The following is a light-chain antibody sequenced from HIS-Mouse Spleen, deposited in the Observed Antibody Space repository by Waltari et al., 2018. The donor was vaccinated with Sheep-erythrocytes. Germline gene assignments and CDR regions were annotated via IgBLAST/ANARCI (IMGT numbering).Light chain of an antibody. CDR1: SSDVGGDNY. V-gene: IGLV2-11*01. J-gene: IGLJ2*01. CDR3: QAWDSSIVV. CDR2: DVS. Sequence: QSALTQPRSVSGSPGQSVTISCTGTSSDVGGDNYVSWYQQHPGKAPKLVIYDVSKRPSGVPDRFSGSNSGNTATLTISGTQAMDEADYYCQAWDSSIVVFGGGTKLTVL.